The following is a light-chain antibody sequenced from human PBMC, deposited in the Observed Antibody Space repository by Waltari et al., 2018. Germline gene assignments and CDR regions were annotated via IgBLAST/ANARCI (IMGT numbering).Light chain of an antibody. CDR1: SSNVGGRT. J-gene: IGLJ1*01. V-gene: IGLV1-44*01. Sequence: QSVLTQPPSASGTPGKRVTISCSGTSSNVGGRTVHWYQPVTGTAHKLLIHDSNQRASGVPDRFSGSRSGTLVSLAISGLQAEDEADYFCPLWDSRVNVQVFGAGTKVTVL. CDR2: DSN. CDR3: PLWDSRVNVQV.